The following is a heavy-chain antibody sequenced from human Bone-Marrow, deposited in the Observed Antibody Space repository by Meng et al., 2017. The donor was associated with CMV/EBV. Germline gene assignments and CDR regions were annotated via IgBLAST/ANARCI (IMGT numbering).Heavy chain of an antibody. Sequence: GESLKISCAASGFTFSSYAMHWVRQAPGKGLEWVAVISYDGSNKYYADSVKGRFTISRDNSKNTLYLQMNSLRAEDTAAYYCARASGMDVWGQGTTVTVSS. CDR2: ISYDGSNK. V-gene: IGHV3-30*04. J-gene: IGHJ6*02. CDR1: GFTFSSYA. CDR3: ARASGMDV.